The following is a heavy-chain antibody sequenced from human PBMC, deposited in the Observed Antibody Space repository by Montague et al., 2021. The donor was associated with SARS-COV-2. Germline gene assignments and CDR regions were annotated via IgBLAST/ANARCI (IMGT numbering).Heavy chain of an antibody. J-gene: IGHJ2*01. D-gene: IGHD3-3*01. CDR3: AREKRRITIFGVVIIEYVDL. Sequence: SLRLSCAASGFTFSSYEMNWVRQAPGKGLEWVSYISSSGSTIYYADSVKGRFTISRDNAKNSLYLQMNSLRAEDTAVYYCAREKRRITIFGVVIIEYVDLWGRGTLVTVSS. CDR2: ISSSGSTI. CDR1: GFTFSSYE. V-gene: IGHV3-48*03.